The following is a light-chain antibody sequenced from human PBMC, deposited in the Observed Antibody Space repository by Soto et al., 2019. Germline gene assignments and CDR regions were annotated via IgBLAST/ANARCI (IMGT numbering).Light chain of an antibody. J-gene: IGKJ2*01. CDR2: GAS. V-gene: IGKV3-20*01. CDR1: QSVSNKY. CDR3: QQCGSSPYT. Sequence: ETVLTQSPGTLYLSPGESATLSCRARQSVSNKYLGWYQQKPGQAPRLVIHGASSRATGIPDRFSGSGSGTDFTLTISRLEAADSAVYYCQQCGSSPYTFGQGTKLEIK.